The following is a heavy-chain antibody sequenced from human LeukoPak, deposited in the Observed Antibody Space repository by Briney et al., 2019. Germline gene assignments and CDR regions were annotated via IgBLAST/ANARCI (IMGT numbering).Heavy chain of an antibody. J-gene: IGHJ4*02. D-gene: IGHD2-2*01. CDR2: FNPENGEI. V-gene: IGHV1-24*01. Sequence: ASVKVSCKVAGYTLIQLAVHWVRQAPGKELEWMGGFNPENGEIIYAQSLEGRVAMTEDTSKDTAYMELSSLRPEDTAVYYCATEGSISASGFDSWGQGTLVTVSS. CDR1: GYTLIQLA. CDR3: ATEGSISASGFDS.